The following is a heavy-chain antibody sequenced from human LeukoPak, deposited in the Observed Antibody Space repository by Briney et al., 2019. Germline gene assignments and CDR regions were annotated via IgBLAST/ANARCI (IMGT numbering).Heavy chain of an antibody. V-gene: IGHV3-74*01. CDR2: INSDGSST. Sequence: PGGSLRVSCAASGFTFSSYWMHWVRHVPGKGLVWVSRINSDGSSTSYADSVKGRFTISRDNAKNTLYLQMNSLKTEDTGVYYCTAKNDFWSGYYDKKFDYWGQGTLVTVSS. CDR1: GFTFSSYW. D-gene: IGHD3-3*01. CDR3: TAKNDFWSGYYDKKFDY. J-gene: IGHJ4*02.